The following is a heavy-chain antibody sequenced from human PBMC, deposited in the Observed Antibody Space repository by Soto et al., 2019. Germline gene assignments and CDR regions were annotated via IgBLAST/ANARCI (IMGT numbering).Heavy chain of an antibody. Sequence: ASVKVSCKASGGTFSSYAISWVRQAPGQGLEWMGGIIPIFGTANYAQKFQGRVTITADESTSTAYMELSSLRSEDTAVYYCAREPTGGYGDYNPGGYYYGMDVWGQGTTVTVSS. V-gene: IGHV1-69*13. CDR3: AREPTGGYGDYNPGGYYYGMDV. J-gene: IGHJ6*02. CDR2: IIPIFGTA. D-gene: IGHD4-17*01. CDR1: GGTFSSYA.